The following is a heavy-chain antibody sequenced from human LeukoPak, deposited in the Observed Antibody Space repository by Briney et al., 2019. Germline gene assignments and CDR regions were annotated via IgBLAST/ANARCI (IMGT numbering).Heavy chain of an antibody. CDR1: GFTFSSYS. V-gene: IGHV3-21*01. Sequence: GGSLRLSCAASGFTFSSYSMNWVRQAPGKGLEWVSSISSRSSYIYYADSVKGRFTISRDNAKNSLYLQMNSLRAEDTAVYYCARDMGSGYCSSTSCYWDGMDVWGQGTTVTVSS. CDR3: ARDMGSGYCSSTSCYWDGMDV. J-gene: IGHJ6*02. D-gene: IGHD2-2*01. CDR2: ISSRSSYI.